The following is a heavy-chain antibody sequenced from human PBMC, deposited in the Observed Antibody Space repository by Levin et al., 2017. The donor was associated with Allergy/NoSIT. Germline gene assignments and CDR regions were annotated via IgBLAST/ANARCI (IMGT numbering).Heavy chain of an antibody. Sequence: SETLSLTCTVSGGSISSYYWSWIRQPPGKGLEWIGYIYYSGSTNYNPSLKSRVTISVDTSKNQFSLKLSSVTAADTAVYYCARVRYFDSNWFDPWGQGTLVTVSS. D-gene: IGHD3-9*01. CDR3: ARVRYFDSNWFDP. J-gene: IGHJ5*02. V-gene: IGHV4-59*08. CDR2: IYYSGST. CDR1: GGSISSYY.